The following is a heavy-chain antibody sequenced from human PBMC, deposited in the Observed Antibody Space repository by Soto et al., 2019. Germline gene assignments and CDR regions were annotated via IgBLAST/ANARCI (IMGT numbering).Heavy chain of an antibody. J-gene: IGHJ6*02. CDR1: GFTFSSYG. CDR3: ARTHSGSYYYGMDV. CDR2: IWYDGSNK. V-gene: IGHV3-33*01. Sequence: GSLRLSCAASGFTFSSYGMHWVRQAPGKGLEWVAVIWYDGSNKYYADSVKGRFTISRDNSKNTLYLQMNSLRAEDTAVYYCARTHSGSYYYGMDVWGQGTTVTAP. D-gene: IGHD1-26*01.